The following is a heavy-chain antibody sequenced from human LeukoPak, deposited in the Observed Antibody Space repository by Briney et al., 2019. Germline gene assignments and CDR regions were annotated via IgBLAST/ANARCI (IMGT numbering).Heavy chain of an antibody. V-gene: IGHV3-9*03. D-gene: IGHD3-9*01. Sequence: PGRSLRLSCAASGFTFDDYAMHWVRQAPGKGLEWVSGISWNSGSIGYADSVKGRFTISRDNAKNSLYLQMNSLRAEDMALYYCAKDSLDILTGYSPFDYWGQGTLVTVSS. CDR3: AKDSLDILTGYSPFDY. J-gene: IGHJ4*02. CDR1: GFTFDDYA. CDR2: ISWNSGSI.